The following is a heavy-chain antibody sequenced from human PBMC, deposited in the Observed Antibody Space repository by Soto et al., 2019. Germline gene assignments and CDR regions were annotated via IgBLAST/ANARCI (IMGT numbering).Heavy chain of an antibody. CDR1: GGSISSSSYY. V-gene: IGHV4-39*01. J-gene: IGHJ4*02. Sequence: QLQLQESGPGLVKPSETLSLTCTVSGGSISSSSYYWGWIRQPPGKGLEWIGSIYYSGSTYYNPSLKSRVTISVDTSKNQFSLKLSSVTAADTAVYYCSRHRDGSGSYKFAYWGQGTLVTVSS. CDR2: IYYSGST. CDR3: SRHRDGSGSYKFAY. D-gene: IGHD3-10*01.